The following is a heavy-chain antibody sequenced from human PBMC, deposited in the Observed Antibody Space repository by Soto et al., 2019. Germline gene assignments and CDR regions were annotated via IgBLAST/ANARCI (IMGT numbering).Heavy chain of an antibody. V-gene: IGHV4-59*08. CDR3: ARQRDTAMVSRGSNWFDP. D-gene: IGHD5-18*01. Sequence: QVQLQESGPGLVKPSETLSLTCTVSGGSISSYYWSWIRQPPGKGLEWIGYIYYSGSTNYNPSLKSRVTISVHTSKIPFPLRRSSVTAADTAVYYCARQRDTAMVSRGSNWFDPWGQGALVTVSS. CDR1: GGSISSYY. CDR2: IYYSGST. J-gene: IGHJ5*02.